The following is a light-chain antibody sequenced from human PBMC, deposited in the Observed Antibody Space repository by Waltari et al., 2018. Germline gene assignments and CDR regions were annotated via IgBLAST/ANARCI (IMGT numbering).Light chain of an antibody. CDR1: QSVNMW. V-gene: IGKV1-5*03. CDR2: KTS. Sequence: DIQMTQSPYTLSASVGDRVTITCRASQSVNMWLAWYQRKPGKAPKLLIYKTSSLESGVPFRFSGSGSGTEFTLTISSLQPDDFATYYCQQYNTYFTFGPGTKVDIK. J-gene: IGKJ3*01. CDR3: QQYNTYFT.